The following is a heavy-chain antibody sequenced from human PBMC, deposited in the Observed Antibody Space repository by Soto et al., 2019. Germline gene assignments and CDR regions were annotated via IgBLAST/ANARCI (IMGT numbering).Heavy chain of an antibody. D-gene: IGHD4-17*01. CDR3: ARDYGDYPGMDV. V-gene: IGHV3-21*01. Sequence: PGGSLRLSCAASGFTFSSYSMNWVRQAPGKGLEWVSSISSSSSYIYYADSVKGRFTISRDNAKNSLYLQMNSLRAEDTAVYYCARDYGDYPGMDVWGQGTTVTVSS. CDR2: ISSSSSYI. J-gene: IGHJ6*02. CDR1: GFTFSSYS.